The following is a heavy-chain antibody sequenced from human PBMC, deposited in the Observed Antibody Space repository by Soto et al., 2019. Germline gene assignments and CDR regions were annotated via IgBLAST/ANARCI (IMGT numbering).Heavy chain of an antibody. CDR3: ARSRHGDYSNYWSQGPPGYYYYYMDV. D-gene: IGHD4-4*01. CDR2: IIPILGIA. V-gene: IGHV1-69*02. Sequence: ASVKVSCKASGGTFSSYTISWVRQAPGQGLEWMGRIIPILGIANYAQKFQGRVTITADKSTSTAYMELSSLRSEDTAVYYCARSRHGDYSNYWSQGPPGYYYYYMDVWGKGTTVTVSS. CDR1: GGTFSSYT. J-gene: IGHJ6*03.